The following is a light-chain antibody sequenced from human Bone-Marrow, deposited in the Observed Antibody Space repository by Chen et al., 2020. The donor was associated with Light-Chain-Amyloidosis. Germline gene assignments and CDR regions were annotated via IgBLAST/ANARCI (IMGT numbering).Light chain of an antibody. J-gene: IGLJ3*02. Sequence: QSVLTQPPSVSAAPGQKVTISCSGSNSNIGINYVSWYQQLPGTSPKLLIYENNQRPSRVPDRFSGSKSGTSASLGVAGLQTGDEADYYCATWDSILTVWMFGGGTKLTVL. CDR1: NSNIGINY. CDR3: ATWDSILTVWM. V-gene: IGLV1-51*02. CDR2: ENN.